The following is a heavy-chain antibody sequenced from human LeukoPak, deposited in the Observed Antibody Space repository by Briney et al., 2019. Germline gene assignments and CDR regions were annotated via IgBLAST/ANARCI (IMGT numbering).Heavy chain of an antibody. CDR1: GYTFTSYD. Sequence: ASVKVSCEASGYTFTSYDISWVRQAPGQGLEWMGWISTYNGNTNYAQKLQGRVTMTTDTITTTAYMELRSLRSDDTAVYYCARDHSGNWFDPWGQGTLVTVSS. V-gene: IGHV1-18*01. CDR3: ARDHSGNWFDP. J-gene: IGHJ5*02. CDR2: ISTYNGNT. D-gene: IGHD1-26*01.